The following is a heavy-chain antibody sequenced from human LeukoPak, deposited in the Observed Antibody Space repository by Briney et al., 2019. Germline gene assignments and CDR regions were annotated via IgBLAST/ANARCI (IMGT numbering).Heavy chain of an antibody. J-gene: IGHJ4*02. D-gene: IGHD3-22*01. Sequence: GGSLRLSCAASGFSFSSYGMHWVRQAPGKGLEWVACMRSDGSTKYYADSVKGRFTISRDNSKNTLYLQMNSLRPEDTAVYYCAKGYDSSGYYLDHWGQGTLVTVSS. V-gene: IGHV3-30*02. CDR3: AKGYDSSGYYLDH. CDR1: GFSFSSYG. CDR2: MRSDGSTK.